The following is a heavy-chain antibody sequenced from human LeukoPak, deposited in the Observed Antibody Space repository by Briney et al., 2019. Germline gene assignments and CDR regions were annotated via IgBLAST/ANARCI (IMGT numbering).Heavy chain of an antibody. V-gene: IGHV1-69*04. CDR2: IIPIFGIA. CDR3: ASGGVVITDHSYYYYGMDV. Sequence: SVKVSCKASGGTFSSYAISWVRQAPGQGLEWMGRIIPIFGIANYAQKFQGRVAITADKSTSTAYMKLSSLRSEDTAVYYCASGGVVITDHSYYYYGMDVWGQGTTVTVSS. J-gene: IGHJ6*02. CDR1: GGTFSSYA. D-gene: IGHD3-22*01.